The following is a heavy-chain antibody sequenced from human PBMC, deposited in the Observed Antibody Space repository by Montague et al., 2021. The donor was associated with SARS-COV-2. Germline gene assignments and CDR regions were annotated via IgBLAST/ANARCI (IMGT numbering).Heavy chain of an antibody. J-gene: IGHJ5*02. CDR1: GGSIRSYY. D-gene: IGHD3-10*01. V-gene: IGHV4-59*08. Sequence: SETLSLTCEVSGGSIRSYYWSWIRQSPGKGLEWIGETYHSGSTNYNPSLRSRVTISVDKSKNQFSLKVNSVSAADTAVYYCARLGVVPSPRTFDPWGQGTLVAVSS. CDR3: ARLGVVPSPRTFDP. CDR2: TYHSGST.